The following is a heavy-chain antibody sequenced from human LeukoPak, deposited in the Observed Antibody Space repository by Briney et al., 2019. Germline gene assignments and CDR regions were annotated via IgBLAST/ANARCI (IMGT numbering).Heavy chain of an antibody. V-gene: IGHV4-39*01. CDR2: IFYSGST. D-gene: IGHD3-10*01. CDR3: ASLGAYGSGSYYIDY. J-gene: IGHJ4*02. CDR1: GGSISTSNYY. Sequence: PSETLSLTCTVSGGSISTSNYYWGWIRQPPGKGLEWIGNIFYSGSTYYSPSLRSRVTISVDTSKNQFSLKLSSVTAADTAVYYCASLGAYGSGSYYIDYWGQGTLVTVSS.